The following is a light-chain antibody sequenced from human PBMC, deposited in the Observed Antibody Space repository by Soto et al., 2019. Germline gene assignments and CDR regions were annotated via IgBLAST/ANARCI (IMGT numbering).Light chain of an antibody. V-gene: IGKV3-20*01. CDR3: QQYGASPIT. CDR1: QSVSDNN. J-gene: IGKJ3*01. Sequence: EIVLTQSPGTLSLSPGERAILSCRASQSVSDNNLAWYQQKPGQAPRLLMYGAFFRVTSVPDRFSGSASGVDFTLTISRLEPEDFAVYFCQQYGASPITFGPGTKVDT. CDR2: GAF.